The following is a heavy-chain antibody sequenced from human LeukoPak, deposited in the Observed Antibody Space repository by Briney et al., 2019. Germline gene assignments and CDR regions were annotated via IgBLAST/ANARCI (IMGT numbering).Heavy chain of an antibody. J-gene: IGHJ6*03. CDR2: ISAYNGNT. D-gene: IGHD3-16*01. Sequence: ASVKVSCKASGGTFSSYAISWVRQAPGQGLEWMGWISAYNGNTNYAQKLQGRVTMTTDTSTSTAYMELRSLRSDDTAVYYCARRLGGYYYYMDVWGKGTTVTVSS. CDR1: GGTFSSYA. CDR3: ARRLGGYYYYMDV. V-gene: IGHV1-18*01.